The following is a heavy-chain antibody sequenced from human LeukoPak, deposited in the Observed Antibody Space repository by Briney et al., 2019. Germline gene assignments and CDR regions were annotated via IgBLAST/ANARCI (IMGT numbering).Heavy chain of an antibody. CDR2: ISGSGGST. Sequence: GGSLRLSCAASGFTFSSYGMSWVRQAPGKGLDWVSAISGSGGSTYYADSVKGRFTISRDNSKNTLNLQMNSLRVEDTAVYYCAKAYCSSTNCFADYWGQGTLVTVSS. D-gene: IGHD2-2*01. J-gene: IGHJ4*02. CDR3: AKAYCSSTNCFADY. V-gene: IGHV3-23*01. CDR1: GFTFSSYG.